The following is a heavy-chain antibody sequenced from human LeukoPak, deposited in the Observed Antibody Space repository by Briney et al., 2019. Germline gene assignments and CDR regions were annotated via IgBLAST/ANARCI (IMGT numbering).Heavy chain of an antibody. CDR2: ITTGDGNT. Sequence: GGSLRLSCTASGFTFSSYTMTWVRQAPGKGLKWVSTITTGDGNTYYADSVKGRFTVSRDDSKNTLCLQMNSLRAEDTAVYYCAKDGGLWVSAHWGDSWGRGTLVTVSS. CDR3: AKDGGLWVSAHWGDS. J-gene: IGHJ4*02. V-gene: IGHV3-23*01. CDR1: GFTFSSYT. D-gene: IGHD7-27*01.